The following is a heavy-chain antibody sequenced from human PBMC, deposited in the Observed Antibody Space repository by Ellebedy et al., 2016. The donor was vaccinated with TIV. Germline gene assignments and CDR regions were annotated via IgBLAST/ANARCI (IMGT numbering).Heavy chain of an antibody. V-gene: IGHV1-18*01. CDR3: ARGGYCSGSGCYEDY. CDR2: ISTYNGNT. J-gene: IGHJ4*02. CDR1: GYTFTNYD. Sequence: ASVKVSXKASGYTFTNYDISWVRQAPGQGLEWMGWISTYNGNTNYAQKFQGRVTMTTDTSTSTAYMELRSLRSDDTAVYSCARGGYCSGSGCYEDYWGRGTLVTVSS. D-gene: IGHD2-15*01.